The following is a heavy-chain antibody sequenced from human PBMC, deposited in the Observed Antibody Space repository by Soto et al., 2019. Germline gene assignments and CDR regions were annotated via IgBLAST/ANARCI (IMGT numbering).Heavy chain of an antibody. CDR2: IIPIFGTA. J-gene: IGHJ6*02. Sequence: SVKVSCKASGGTFSSYAISWVRQAPGQGLEWMGGIIPIFGTANYAQKFQGRVTITADESTSTAYMELSSLRSEDTAVYYCARYYHYYYGMDVWGQGTTVTVS. CDR3: ARYYHYYYGMDV. CDR1: GGTFSSYA. V-gene: IGHV1-69*13.